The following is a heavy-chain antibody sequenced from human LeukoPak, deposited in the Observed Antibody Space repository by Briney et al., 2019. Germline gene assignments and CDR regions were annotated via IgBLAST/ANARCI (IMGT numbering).Heavy chain of an antibody. J-gene: IGHJ6*02. CDR3: ARLRFGEFPYYYGMDV. CDR2: IYYSGST. V-gene: IGHV4-31*03. D-gene: IGHD3-10*01. CDR1: GGSISRGGYY. Sequence: ASQTLSLTCTVSGGSISRGGYYWSWIRQHPGKGLEWIGYIYYSGSTYYNPSLKSRVTISVDTSKNQFSLKLSSVTAADTAVYYCARLRFGEFPYYYGMDVWGQGTTVTVSS.